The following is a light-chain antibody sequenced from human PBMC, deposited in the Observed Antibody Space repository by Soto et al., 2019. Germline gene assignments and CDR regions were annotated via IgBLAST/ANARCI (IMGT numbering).Light chain of an antibody. V-gene: IGLV1-40*01. J-gene: IGLJ1*01. CDR2: ANS. Sequence: QSVLRQPPSVSGAPGQRATISCTGSGYGIGPAFHVHWYQQLPGTAPQLLIYANSNRPSGVPDRFSGSKSGTSASLAIAGLQAEDEADYYCQSYDSSLGGSVFGTGTKVTVL. CDR1: GYGIGPAFH. CDR3: QSYDSSLGGSV.